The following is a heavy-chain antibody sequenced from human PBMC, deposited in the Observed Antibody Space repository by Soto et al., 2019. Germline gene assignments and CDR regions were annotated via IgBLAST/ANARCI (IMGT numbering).Heavy chain of an antibody. V-gene: IGHV1-69*06. D-gene: IGHD3-16*01. CDR2: VIPLFGTS. J-gene: IGHJ6*02. CDR1: GGAFSTYA. CDR3: AREFKAGGHFGMDV. Sequence: QVQLVQSGAEVKEPGSSVKVACQASGGAFSTYAISWVRQAPGQGLEWMGGVIPLFGTSNYLPKFQGRVSIDADRSTETVYMELSRLRFDETAVYFCAREFKAGGHFGMDVWGQGTKVTVSS.